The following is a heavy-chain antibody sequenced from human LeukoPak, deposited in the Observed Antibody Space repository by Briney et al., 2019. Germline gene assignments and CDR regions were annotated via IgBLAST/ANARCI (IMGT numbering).Heavy chain of an antibody. CDR1: GFTFSSYT. Sequence: GGSLRLSCAASGFTFSSYTMNWVRQAPGKGLEWVSSISSSSSYLYYADSLKGRFTISRDNAKNPLHLQMNSLRAEDTAVYYCARVLYSSGWYEGYDSWGQGTLVTVSS. V-gene: IGHV3-21*01. CDR2: ISSSSSYL. D-gene: IGHD6-19*01. CDR3: ARVLYSSGWYEGYDS. J-gene: IGHJ5*01.